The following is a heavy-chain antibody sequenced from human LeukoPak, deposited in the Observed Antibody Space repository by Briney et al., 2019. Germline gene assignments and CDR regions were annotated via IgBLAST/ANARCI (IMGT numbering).Heavy chain of an antibody. Sequence: PGGSLRLSCAASGFTFNTYWMSWVRQAPGKGLEWLANIKEDGTGDYYVESVKGRFTISKDNAKTSLYLQLSSLRAGDTAVYYCARDTKGGYFDLWGQGTLVTVSS. CDR3: ARDTKGGYFDL. V-gene: IGHV3-7*01. CDR1: GFTFNTYW. J-gene: IGHJ4*02. CDR2: IKEDGTGD.